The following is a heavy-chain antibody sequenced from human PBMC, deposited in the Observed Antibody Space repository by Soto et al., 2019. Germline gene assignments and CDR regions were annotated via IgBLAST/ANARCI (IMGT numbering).Heavy chain of an antibody. V-gene: IGHV1-2*02. J-gene: IGHJ6*02. Sequence: VKVSCKASGYTFTGYYMHWVRQAPGQGLEWMGWINPNSGGTNYAQKFQGRVTMTRDTSISTAYMELSRLRSDDTAVYYCARDKGYSYGRDYYYYGMDVWGQGTTVTVSS. CDR1: GYTFTGYY. CDR3: ARDKGYSYGRDYYYYGMDV. D-gene: IGHD5-18*01. CDR2: INPNSGGT.